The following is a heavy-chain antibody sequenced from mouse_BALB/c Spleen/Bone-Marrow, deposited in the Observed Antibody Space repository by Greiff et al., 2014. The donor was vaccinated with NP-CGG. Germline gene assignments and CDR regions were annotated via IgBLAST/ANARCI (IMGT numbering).Heavy chain of an antibody. CDR3: ARYRLGTYFDY. V-gene: IGHV14-3*02. D-gene: IGHD2-14*01. CDR2: VDPANGNT. J-gene: IGHJ2*01. CDR1: GFNIKDTY. Sequence: QLQQSGAELVKPGASVKLSCTASGFNIKDTYMHWVKQRPEQGLEWIGRVDPANGNTKYDPKFQGKATITADTSSNTAYLQLSSLTSEDTAVYYCARYRLGTYFDYWGQGTTLTVSS.